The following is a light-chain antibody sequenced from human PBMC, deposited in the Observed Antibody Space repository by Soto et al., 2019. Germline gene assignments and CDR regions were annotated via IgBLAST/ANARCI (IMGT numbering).Light chain of an antibody. CDR2: IND. CDR1: SSNIGDNP. J-gene: IGLJ1*01. V-gene: IGLV1-44*01. Sequence: QAVVTQSPSASGTPGQTVTISCSGSSSNIGDNPVNWYQQLPGAAPKLLIYINDQRPSGVPDRFSGSKSGTSASLAISGLQPEDEADYYCAAWDDSLNALFGTGTKVTVL. CDR3: AAWDDSLNAL.